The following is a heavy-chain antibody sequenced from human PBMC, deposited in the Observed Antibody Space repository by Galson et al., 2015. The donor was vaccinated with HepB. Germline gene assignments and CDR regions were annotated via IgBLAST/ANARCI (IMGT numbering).Heavy chain of an antibody. V-gene: IGHV1-69*13. CDR3: ARDKERSTRWGGMDV. CDR2: IIPIFGTA. J-gene: IGHJ6*02. Sequence: SVKVSCKASGGTFSSYAISWVRQAPGQGLEWMGGIIPIFGTANYAQKFQGRVTITADESTSTAYMELSSLRSEDTAVYYCARDKERSTRWGGMDVWGQGTTVTVSS. D-gene: IGHD2-2*01. CDR1: GGTFSSYA.